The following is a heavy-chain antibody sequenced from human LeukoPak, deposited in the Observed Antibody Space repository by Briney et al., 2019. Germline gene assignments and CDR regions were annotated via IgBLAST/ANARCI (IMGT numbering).Heavy chain of an antibody. CDR3: GTGDAFDI. V-gene: IGHV3-15*01. J-gene: IGHJ3*02. CDR2: IKSKAQGGSI. Sequence: GGSLRLSCAASGFIFSNAWRSWVRQSPGKGLEWIGRIKSKAQGGSIAYAARLKGRFTISRDDSRDTLYLQMGSLETDDTAVYYCGTGDAFDIWGQGTMVTVSS. D-gene: IGHD7-27*01. CDR1: GFIFSNAW.